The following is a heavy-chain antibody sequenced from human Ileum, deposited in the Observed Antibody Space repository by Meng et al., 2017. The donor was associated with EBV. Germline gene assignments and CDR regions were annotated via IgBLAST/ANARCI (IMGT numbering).Heavy chain of an antibody. J-gene: IGHJ4*02. V-gene: IGHV1-3*01. D-gene: IGHD2-2*01. CDR3: ARGHQTYHDY. CDR1: GYSFTSSA. Sequence: DLVVQPGPEVTMPGASVKVSCKASGYSFTSSAIHWVRQAPGQRLEWMGWVDAGNGDTKYSQNFQDRLTIARDTSANTAYMDLSSLRSEDTAVYYCARGHQTYHDYWGQGTLVTVSS. CDR2: VDAGNGDT.